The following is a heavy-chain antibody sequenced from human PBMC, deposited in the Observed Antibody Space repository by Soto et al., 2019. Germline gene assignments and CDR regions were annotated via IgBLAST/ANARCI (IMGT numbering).Heavy chain of an antibody. Sequence: GGSLRLSCAASGFTFSSYAMSWVRQAPGKGLEWVSAISGSGGSTYYADSVKGRFTISRDNSKNTLYLQMNDLRAEDTAVDDCAEGRGYSSSWYRADAFDIWGQGTMVTVSS. V-gene: IGHV3-23*01. CDR3: AEGRGYSSSWYRADAFDI. CDR2: ISGSGGST. CDR1: GFTFSSYA. J-gene: IGHJ3*02. D-gene: IGHD6-13*01.